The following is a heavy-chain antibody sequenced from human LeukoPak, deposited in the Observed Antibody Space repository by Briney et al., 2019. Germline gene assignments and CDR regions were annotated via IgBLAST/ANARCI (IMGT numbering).Heavy chain of an antibody. CDR2: INPNSGGT. D-gene: IGHD2-2*01. J-gene: IGHJ4*02. CDR1: GGTFSSYA. CDR3: ARVSPIVVVPANKGRAFDY. Sequence: ASVKVSSKASGGTFSSYAISWVRQAPGQGLEWMGWINPNSGGTNYAQKFRGRVTMTRDTSISTAYMELSRLRSDDTAVYYRARVSPIVVVPANKGRAFDYWGQGTLVTVSS. V-gene: IGHV1-2*02.